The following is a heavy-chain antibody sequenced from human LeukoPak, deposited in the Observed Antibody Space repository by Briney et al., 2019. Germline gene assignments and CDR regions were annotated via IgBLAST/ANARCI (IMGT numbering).Heavy chain of an antibody. CDR2: ISYDGSNK. Sequence: GGSLRLSCAASGFTFSSYAMHWVRQAPGKGLEWVAVISYDGSNKYYADSVKGRFTISRDNSKNTLYLQMNSLRAEDTAVYYCASYSSSWYWFDYWGQGTLVTVSS. V-gene: IGHV3-30-3*01. J-gene: IGHJ4*02. CDR1: GFTFSSYA. D-gene: IGHD6-13*01. CDR3: ASYSSSWYWFDY.